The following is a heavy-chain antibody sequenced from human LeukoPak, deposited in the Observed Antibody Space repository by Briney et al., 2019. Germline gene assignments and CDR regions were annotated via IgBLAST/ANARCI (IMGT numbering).Heavy chain of an antibody. J-gene: IGHJ4*02. V-gene: IGHV3-48*02. CDR2: ISSRSSTI. CDR3: ARGEDY. CDR1: GFAVSSNY. Sequence: GGSLRLSCAASGFAVSSNYMSWVRQAPGKGLEWVSYISSRSSTIYYTDSVKGRFTVSRDNAKNSLNLQMNSLRDEDTAVYYCARGEDYWGQGTLVTVSS.